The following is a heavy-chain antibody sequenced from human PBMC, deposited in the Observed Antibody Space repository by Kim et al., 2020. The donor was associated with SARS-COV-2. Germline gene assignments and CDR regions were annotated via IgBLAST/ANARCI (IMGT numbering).Heavy chain of an antibody. V-gene: IGHV1-2*02. CDR2: INPNSGGT. CDR1: GYTFTGYY. D-gene: IGHD1-1*01. CDR3: ARDQEVGGTDLETYFDY. Sequence: ASVKVSCKASGYTFTGYYMHWVRQAPGQGLEWMGWINPNSGGTNYAQKFQGRVTMTRDTSISTAYMELSRLRSDDTAVYYCARDQEVGGTDLETYFDYWGQGTLGTVSS. J-gene: IGHJ4*02.